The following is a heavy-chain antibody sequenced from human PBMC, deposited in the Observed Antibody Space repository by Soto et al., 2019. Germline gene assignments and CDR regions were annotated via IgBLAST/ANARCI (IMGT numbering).Heavy chain of an antibody. D-gene: IGHD5-12*01. J-gene: IGHJ6*02. V-gene: IGHV1-8*01. Sequence: QVQLVQSGAEVKKPGASVKVSCKASGYTFTSYHINWVRQATGQGLEWMGRINPNSGNTGYAQKLQGRDTMTRNTSISTGYVELGRLSSGDAAVYYCACVPVIYSGCDAQCYYYYGMDVWGQGTTVTVSS. CDR2: INPNSGNT. CDR3: ACVPVIYSGCDAQCYYYYGMDV. CDR1: GYTFTSYH.